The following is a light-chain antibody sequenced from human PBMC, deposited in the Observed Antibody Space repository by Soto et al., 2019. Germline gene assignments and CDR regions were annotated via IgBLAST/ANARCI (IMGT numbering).Light chain of an antibody. J-gene: IGLJ1*01. V-gene: IGLV1-47*01. CDR3: AAWDDSLSGRYV. Sequence: QSALTQPPSASGTPGQRVTISCSGSSSNIGSNYVYWYQQLPGTAPKLLIYRNNQRPSGVPDRFSGSKSGTSASLAISGLRSEDEADYYCAAWDDSLSGRYVFGTGTKVTV. CDR1: SSNIGSNY. CDR2: RNN.